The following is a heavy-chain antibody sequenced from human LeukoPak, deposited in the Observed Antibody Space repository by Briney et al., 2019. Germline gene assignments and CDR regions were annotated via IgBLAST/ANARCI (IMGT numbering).Heavy chain of an antibody. CDR2: ISSSGSTI. CDR3: ARAMVRPPYYYDSSGYIFDY. CDR1: GFTFSSYE. J-gene: IGHJ4*02. D-gene: IGHD3-22*01. V-gene: IGHV3-48*03. Sequence: GGSLRLSCAASGFTFSSYEMNWVRQAPGKGLEWVSYISSSGSTIYYADSVKGRFTISRHNAKNSLYLQMNSLRAEDTAVYYCARAMVRPPYYYDSSGYIFDYWGQGTLVTVSS.